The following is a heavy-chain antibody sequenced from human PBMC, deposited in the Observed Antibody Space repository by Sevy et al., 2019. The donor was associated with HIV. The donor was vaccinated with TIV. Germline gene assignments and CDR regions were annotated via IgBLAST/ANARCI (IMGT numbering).Heavy chain of an antibody. V-gene: IGHV3-11*01. D-gene: IGHD2-2*01. J-gene: IGHJ6*03. CDR3: AGDGGGVYQLQKDYYYYMDV. CDR1: GITFSDYY. CDR2: ISSSGSTI. Sequence: GGSLRLSCAASGITFSDYYMSWIRQAPGKGLEWVSYISSSGSTIYYADSVKGRFTISRDNAKNSLYLQMNSLRAEDTAVDYCAGDGGGVYQLQKDYYYYMDVWGKGTTVTVSS.